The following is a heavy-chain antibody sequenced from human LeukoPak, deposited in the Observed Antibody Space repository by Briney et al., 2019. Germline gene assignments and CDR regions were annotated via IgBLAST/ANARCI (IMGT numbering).Heavy chain of an antibody. D-gene: IGHD5-12*01. V-gene: IGHV4-30-4*08. Sequence: SETLSLTCIVSVGSISSGDYYWSWVRQPPGKGLAWTGYIYYSGNTYYNPSLKSRVTISVDTSKNQCSLKLRSVTAADTAVYYCARGATTYYFDYWGQGTLVTVSS. CDR3: ARGATTYYFDY. J-gene: IGHJ4*02. CDR1: VGSISSGDYY. CDR2: IYYSGNT.